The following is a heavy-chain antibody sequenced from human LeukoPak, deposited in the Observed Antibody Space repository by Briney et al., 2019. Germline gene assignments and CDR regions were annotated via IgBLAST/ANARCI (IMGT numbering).Heavy chain of an antibody. J-gene: IGHJ4*02. CDR2: ISGSGGST. D-gene: IGHD3-22*01. CDR3: AKDRSDSSGYYYGSLDY. Sequence: PGGSLRLSCAASGFTFSSYAMSWVRQAPGKGLEWVSAISGSGGSTYYADSVKGRFTISRGNSKNTLYLQMDSLRAEDTAVYYCAKDRSDSSGYYYGSLDYWGQGTLVTVSS. CDR1: GFTFSSYA. V-gene: IGHV3-23*01.